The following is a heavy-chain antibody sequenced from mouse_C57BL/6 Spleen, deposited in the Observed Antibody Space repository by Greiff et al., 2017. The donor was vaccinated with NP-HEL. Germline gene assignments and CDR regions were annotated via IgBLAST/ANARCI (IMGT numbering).Heavy chain of an antibody. V-gene: IGHV1-31*01. CDR1: GYSFTGYY. J-gene: IGHJ1*03. D-gene: IGHD1-1*01. Sequence: EAQLQQSGPELVKPGASVKISCKASGYSFTGYYMHWVKQSHGNILDWIGYIYPYNGVSSYNQKFKGKATLTVDKSSSPAYMELRSLTSEDSAVYYCARDSTVVATGYFDVWGTGTTVTVSS. CDR2: IYPYNGVS. CDR3: ARDSTVVATGYFDV.